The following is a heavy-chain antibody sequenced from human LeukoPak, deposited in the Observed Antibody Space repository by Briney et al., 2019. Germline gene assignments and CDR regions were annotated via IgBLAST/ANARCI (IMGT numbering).Heavy chain of an antibody. J-gene: IGHJ4*02. D-gene: IGHD3-10*01. CDR2: MKQDGSEK. CDR3: ARGGRGNYYGSGSYYTLWY. V-gene: IGHV3-7*01. CDR1: GFTFSSYW. Sequence: GGSLRLSCAASGFTFSSYWMSWVRQAPGKGLEWVANMKQDGSEKYYVDSVKGRFTISRDNAKNSLYLQMNSLRAEDTAVYYCARGGRGNYYGSGSYYTLWYWGQGTLVTVYS.